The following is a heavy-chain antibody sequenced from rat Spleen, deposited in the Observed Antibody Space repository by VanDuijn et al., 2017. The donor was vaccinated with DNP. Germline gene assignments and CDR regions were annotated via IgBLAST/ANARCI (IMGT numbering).Heavy chain of an antibody. V-gene: IGHV4-2*01. CDR2: INKDSSTI. CDR3: VREGLRASDY. J-gene: IGHJ2*01. Sequence: EVQLVESGGGLVQPGRSLKLSCAASGFTFSDYYMAWVRQAPGKGLEWIGEINKDSSTINYIPSLKDKFTISRDNAQNTLYLQMSKLGSEDTAIYYCVREGLRASDYWGQGVMVTVSS. D-gene: IGHD4-1*01. CDR1: GFTFSDYY.